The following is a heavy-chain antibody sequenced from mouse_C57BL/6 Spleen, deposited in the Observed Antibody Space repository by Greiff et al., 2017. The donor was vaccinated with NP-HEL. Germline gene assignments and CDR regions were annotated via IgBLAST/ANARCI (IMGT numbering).Heavy chain of an antibody. CDR2: INPSSGYT. CDR3: ARGYGLYYYAMDY. V-gene: IGHV1-7*01. J-gene: IGHJ4*01. D-gene: IGHD1-1*02. Sequence: QVQLKQSGAELAKPGASVKLSCKASGYTFTSYWMHWVKQRPGQGLEWIGYINPSSGYTKYNQKFKDKATLTADKSSSTAYMQLSSLTYEDSAVYYCARGYGLYYYAMDYWGQGTSVTVSS. CDR1: GYTFTSYW.